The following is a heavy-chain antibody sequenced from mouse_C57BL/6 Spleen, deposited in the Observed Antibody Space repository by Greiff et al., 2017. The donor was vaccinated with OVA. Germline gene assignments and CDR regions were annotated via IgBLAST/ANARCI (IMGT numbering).Heavy chain of an antibody. J-gene: IGHJ1*03. CDR2: IYPGDGDT. V-gene: IGHV1-80*01. CDR1: GYAFSSYW. D-gene: IGHD1-1*01. CDR3: ARADYYGSCYGYYGV. Sequence: VQLQQSGAELVKPGASVKISCKASGYAFSSYWMNWVKQRPGKGLEWIGQIYPGDGDTNYNGKFKGKATLTADKSSSTAYMQLSSLTSEDSAVYFGARADYYGSCYGYYGVWGTGTTVTVSS.